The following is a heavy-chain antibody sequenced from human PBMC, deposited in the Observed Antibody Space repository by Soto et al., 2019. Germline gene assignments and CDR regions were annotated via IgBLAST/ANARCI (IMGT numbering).Heavy chain of an antibody. V-gene: IGHV3-53*04. CDR2: IYSGGST. CDR3: ARTPPNTVGGVSWFDP. J-gene: IGHJ5*02. D-gene: IGHD3-16*01. Sequence: EVQLVESGGGLVQPGGSLRLSCAASGFTVSSNYMSWVRQAPGKGLEWVSVIYSGGSTYYADSVKGRFTISRHNSKNTLYLQMNSLRAEDTAVYYCARTPPNTVGGVSWFDPWGQGTLVTVSS. CDR1: GFTVSSNY.